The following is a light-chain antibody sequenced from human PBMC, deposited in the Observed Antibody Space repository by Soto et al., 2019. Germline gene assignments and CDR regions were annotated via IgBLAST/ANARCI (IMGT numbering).Light chain of an antibody. CDR2: EVN. J-gene: IGLJ1*01. Sequence: QSVLTQPASVSGSPGQWTTISCTGDSSEVGSYNLVSWYQLHPGKAPKLVIYEVNKRPSGVSNRFSGSKSGNTASLTISELQAEDEADYYCCSYAGSNNTFYVFGTGTKVTVL. CDR1: SSEVGSYNL. CDR3: CSYAGSNNTFYV. V-gene: IGLV2-23*02.